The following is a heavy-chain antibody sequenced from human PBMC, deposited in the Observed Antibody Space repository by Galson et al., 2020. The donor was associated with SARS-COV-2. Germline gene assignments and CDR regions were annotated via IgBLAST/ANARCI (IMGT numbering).Heavy chain of an antibody. CDR3: AREGGSVAATPGAMDV. CDR1: GDSISSGSYY. Sequence: SQTLSLTCTVSGDSISSGSYYWSWIRQPAGKGLEWLGRIYTSGSTNYNPSLKSRVTTSVDRSKNQFSLKLSSVTATDTAVYYCAREGGSVAATPGAMDVWGPGTTVSVSS. D-gene: IGHD2-15*01. J-gene: IGHJ6*02. V-gene: IGHV4-61*02. CDR2: IYTSGST.